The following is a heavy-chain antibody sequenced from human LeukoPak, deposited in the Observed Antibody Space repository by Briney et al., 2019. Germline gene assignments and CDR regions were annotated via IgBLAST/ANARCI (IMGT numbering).Heavy chain of an antibody. CDR1: GFGVSSNY. CDR2: LYASGIT. D-gene: IGHD1-26*01. CDR3: AAKGNGYTGIYVFAH. V-gene: IGHV3-66*01. J-gene: IGHJ4*02. Sequence: PGGSLRLSCAASGFGVSSNYMSWVRQAPGKGLEWVSVLYASGITKYADSVKGRFTISRDTSDNTLNLQMNGLGAEDSAVYYCAAKGNGYTGIYVFAHWGQGTLVTVS.